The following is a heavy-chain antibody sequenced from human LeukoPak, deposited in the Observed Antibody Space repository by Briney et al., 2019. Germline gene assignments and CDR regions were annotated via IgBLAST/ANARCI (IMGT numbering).Heavy chain of an antibody. V-gene: IGHV3-23*01. CDR3: ARDLAWGAFDY. D-gene: IGHD7-27*01. Sequence: GGSLRLSCAASGFTVSSNYMSWVRQAPGKGLEWVSGVSPPGGGTYYADSVKGRFTISRDDSRNTLSLQMNSLRVEDTAVYYCARDLAWGAFDYWGPGILVAVSS. J-gene: IGHJ4*02. CDR1: GFTVSSNY. CDR2: VSPPGGGT.